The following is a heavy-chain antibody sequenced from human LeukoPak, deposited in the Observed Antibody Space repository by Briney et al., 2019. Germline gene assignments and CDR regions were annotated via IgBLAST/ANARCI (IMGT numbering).Heavy chain of an antibody. CDR3: ARDPAAAGRAGAFDI. Sequence: GGSLRLSCAASGFTFSSYAMHWVRQAPGKGLEYVSAISSNGGSTYYANPVKGRFTISRDNSKNTLYLQMGSLRAEDMAVYYCARDPAAAGRAGAFDIWGQGTMVTVSS. D-gene: IGHD6-13*01. J-gene: IGHJ3*02. CDR1: GFTFSSYA. CDR2: ISSNGGST. V-gene: IGHV3-64*01.